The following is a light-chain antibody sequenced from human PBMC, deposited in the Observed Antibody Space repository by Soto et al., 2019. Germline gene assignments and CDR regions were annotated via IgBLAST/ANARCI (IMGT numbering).Light chain of an antibody. Sequence: QSVLTQPASLSGSPGQAITLSCPGNSSAVGGYNYVSWYQQHPGKAPKLMIYDVSNRPSGISNRFSASKSGNTASLTISGLQAEDEADYFCSSYTSSSTQVFGTGTKVTVL. CDR1: SSAVGGYNY. J-gene: IGLJ1*01. V-gene: IGLV2-14*01. CDR3: SSYTSSSTQV. CDR2: DVS.